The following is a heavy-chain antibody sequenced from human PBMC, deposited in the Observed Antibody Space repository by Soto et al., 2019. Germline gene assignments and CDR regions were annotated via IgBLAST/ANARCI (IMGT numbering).Heavy chain of an antibody. D-gene: IGHD2-8*01. CDR1: GFTFSSYA. CDR2: ISGSGGAT. CDR3: AKGSGVTGRKARFDY. V-gene: IGHV3-23*01. Sequence: EVQLLESGGGLVQPGGSLRLSCAASGFTFSSYAMSWVRQAPGKGLEWVSAISGSGGATYYADSVKGRFTISRDNSKNTLYLQMNSLRAEDTAVYYCAKGSGVTGRKARFDYWGQGTLVTVSS. J-gene: IGHJ4*02.